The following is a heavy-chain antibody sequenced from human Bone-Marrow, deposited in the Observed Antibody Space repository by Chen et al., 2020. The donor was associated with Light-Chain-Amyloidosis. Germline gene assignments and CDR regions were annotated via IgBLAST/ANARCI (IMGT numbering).Heavy chain of an antibody. Sequence: QVQLVESGGGVVQPGKSLRLSCAASGLPFRTYGMHWVRQAPGKGLEWVALISYDGNNQYYSDSVKGRFTISRDNSKNTVYLQMNSLRLEDTALYYCAKDLQTYGDYDYYYYGLDVWGQGTAVTVSS. CDR1: GLPFRTYG. CDR3: AKDLQTYGDYDYYYYGLDV. J-gene: IGHJ6*02. D-gene: IGHD4-17*01. V-gene: IGHV3-30*18. CDR2: ISYDGNNQ.